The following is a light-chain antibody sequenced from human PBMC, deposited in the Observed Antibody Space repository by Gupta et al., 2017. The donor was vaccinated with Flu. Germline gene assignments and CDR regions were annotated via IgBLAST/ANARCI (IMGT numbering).Light chain of an antibody. Sequence: IQLTVLLSFMYGVVGDRVTITCRASQSISNYLNWYQQKPGKAPKVLIYAASSLQSGVPSRFSGSGSGRDFTLTISTLQPEDFATYYCQQSYSLPLTFGGGTNVGI. J-gene: IGKJ4*01. CDR3: QQSYSLPLT. CDR2: AAS. CDR1: QSISNY. V-gene: IGKV1-39*01.